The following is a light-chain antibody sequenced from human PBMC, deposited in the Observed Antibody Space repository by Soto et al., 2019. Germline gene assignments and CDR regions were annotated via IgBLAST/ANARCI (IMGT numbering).Light chain of an antibody. V-gene: IGLV1-40*01. Sequence: QSVLTQPPSVSGSPGQRVTISCTGSTCNIGGGYDVHWYQQLPGTAPKLLIYGNSNRPSGVPDRFSGSKSGTSASLAITGLQAEDEADYYCHSYDISRSGVVFGGGTKLTVL. CDR3: HSYDISRSGVV. CDR1: TCNIGGGYD. J-gene: IGLJ3*02. CDR2: GNS.